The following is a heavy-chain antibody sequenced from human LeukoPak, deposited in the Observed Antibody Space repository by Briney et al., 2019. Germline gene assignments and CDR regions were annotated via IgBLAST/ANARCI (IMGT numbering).Heavy chain of an antibody. CDR2: IRPGDSDT. J-gene: IGHJ3*02. D-gene: IGHD4-17*01. Sequence: GESLKISCKGSGYSFTTYWIGWVRQMPGKGLEWIGIIRPGDSDTRYSPSFQGQVTLSADKSISTAYLHWSSLKASDTAMYYCVRRGYGVNPSAFDMWGQGTMVTVSS. V-gene: IGHV5-51*01. CDR3: VRRGYGVNPSAFDM. CDR1: GYSFTTYW.